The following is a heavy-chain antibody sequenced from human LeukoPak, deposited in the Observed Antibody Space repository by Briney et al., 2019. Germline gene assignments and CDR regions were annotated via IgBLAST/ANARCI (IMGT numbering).Heavy chain of an antibody. Sequence: ASVKVSCKSSGDTFSGYYLHWVRQAPGQGLEWMGWINANSGGTNYAQKFQGRVTMTRDTSISTAYMELSSLKSDDTAVYYCARDRNSGSSLDIWGQGTMLTVSS. CDR3: ARDRNSGSSLDI. D-gene: IGHD6-6*01. J-gene: IGHJ3*02. CDR1: GDTFSGYY. V-gene: IGHV1-2*02. CDR2: INANSGGT.